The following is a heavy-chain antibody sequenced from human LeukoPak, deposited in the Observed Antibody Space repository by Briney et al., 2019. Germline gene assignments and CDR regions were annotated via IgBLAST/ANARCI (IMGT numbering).Heavy chain of an antibody. Sequence: PGRSLRLSCAASGFTFSSYGMHWVRQAPGKGLEWVAVIWYDGSNKYYADSVKGRFTISRDNSKNTLYLQMNSLRAEDTAVYYCARGSKRGYSGYVVSYWGQGTLVTVSS. V-gene: IGHV3-33*01. D-gene: IGHD5-12*01. CDR3: ARGSKRGYSGYVVSY. J-gene: IGHJ4*02. CDR2: IWYDGSNK. CDR1: GFTFSSYG.